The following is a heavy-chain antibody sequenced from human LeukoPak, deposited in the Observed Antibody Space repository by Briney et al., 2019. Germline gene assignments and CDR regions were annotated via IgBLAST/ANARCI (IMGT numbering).Heavy chain of an antibody. CDR2: FDPEDGET. CDR3: AADRVAAGWFDP. D-gene: IGHD6-19*01. J-gene: IGHJ5*02. CDR1: GYTLTELS. Sequence: ASVKVSCKVSGYTLTELSMHWVRQAPGKGLEWMGGFDPEDGETIYAQKFQGRVTMTEDTSTDAAYMELSSLRSEDTAVYYCAADRVAAGWFDPWGQGTLVTVSS. V-gene: IGHV1-24*01.